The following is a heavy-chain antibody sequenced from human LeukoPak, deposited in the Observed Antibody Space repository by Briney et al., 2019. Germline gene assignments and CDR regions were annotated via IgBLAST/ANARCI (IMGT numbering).Heavy chain of an antibody. CDR2: ISGSGGST. J-gene: IGHJ4*02. CDR3: AKVSDTAMVSGFDY. CDR1: GFTVSSNY. Sequence: GSLRLSCAASGFTVSSNYMSWVRPAPGKGLEWVSAISGSGGSTYYTDSVKGRFTISRNNSKHTLYLQMNSLRAEDTAVYYCAKVSDTAMVSGFDYWGQGTLVTVSS. V-gene: IGHV3-23*01. D-gene: IGHD5-18*01.